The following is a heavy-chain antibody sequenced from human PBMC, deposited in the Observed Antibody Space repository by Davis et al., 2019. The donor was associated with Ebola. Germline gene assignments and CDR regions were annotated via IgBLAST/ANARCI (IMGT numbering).Heavy chain of an antibody. J-gene: IGHJ6*02. CDR2: ISAYNGNT. Sequence: ASVKVSCKASGYTFTSYGISWVRQAPGQGLEWMGWISAYNGNTNYAQKLQGRVTMTTDTSTSTAYMELRSLRSDDTAVYYCARDLLRTMARGVRLPQAGVAQYYYYGMDVWGQGTTVTVSS. CDR1: GYTFTSYG. V-gene: IGHV1-18*04. D-gene: IGHD3-10*01. CDR3: ARDLLRTMARGVRLPQAGVAQYYYYGMDV.